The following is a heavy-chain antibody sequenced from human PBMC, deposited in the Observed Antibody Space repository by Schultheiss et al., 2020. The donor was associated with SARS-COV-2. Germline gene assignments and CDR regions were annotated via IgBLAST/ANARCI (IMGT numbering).Heavy chain of an antibody. CDR2: IYYSGST. V-gene: IGHV4-59*01. CDR3: ARDLRGSSSMDV. D-gene: IGHD6-6*01. CDR1: GESFSGFS. Sequence: SETLSLTCAVFGESFSGFSWTWIRQPPGKGLEWIGYIYYSGSTNYNPSLKSRVTISVDTSNNQFSLKLSSVTAADTAVYYCARDLRGSSSMDVWGQGTTVTVSS. J-gene: IGHJ6*02.